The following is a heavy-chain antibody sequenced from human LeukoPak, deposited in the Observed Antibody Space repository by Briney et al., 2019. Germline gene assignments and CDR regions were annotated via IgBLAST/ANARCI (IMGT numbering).Heavy chain of an antibody. Sequence: PVGSLRLSCAASGFTFSSYSMNWVRQAPGKGLEWVSSISSSSSYIYYADSVKGRFTISRDNAKNSLYLQMNSLRAEDTAVYYCARARVAAAFDAFDIWGQGTMVTVSS. CDR1: GFTFSSYS. J-gene: IGHJ3*02. CDR3: ARARVAAAFDAFDI. CDR2: ISSSSSYI. D-gene: IGHD6-13*01. V-gene: IGHV3-21*01.